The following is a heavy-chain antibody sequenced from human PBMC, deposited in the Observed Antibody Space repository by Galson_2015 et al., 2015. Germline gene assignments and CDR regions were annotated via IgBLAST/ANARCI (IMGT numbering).Heavy chain of an antibody. CDR1: GFTFSSST. CDR3: AKTWGDGLLDY. J-gene: IGHJ4*02. CDR2: ISGNIFNT. V-gene: IGHV3-23*01. D-gene: IGHD2-21*02. Sequence: SLRLSCAASGFTFSSSTMSWVRQAPGKGLEWVSTISGNIFNTYYADSVKGRFTISRDNSKNKLYLQMNSLRAEDTAVYYCAKTWGDGLLDYWGQGTLVTVSS.